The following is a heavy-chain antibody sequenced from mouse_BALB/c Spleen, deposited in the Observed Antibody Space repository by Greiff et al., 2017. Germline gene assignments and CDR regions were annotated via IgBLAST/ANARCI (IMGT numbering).Heavy chain of an antibody. CDR1: GYTFPSYV. CDR2: INPYNDGT. CDR3: AREVLRLRLDY. Sequence: EVQLVESGPELVKPGASVKMSCKASGYTFPSYVMHWVKQKPGQGLEWIGYINPYNDGTKYNEKFKGKATLTSDKSSSTAYMELSSLTSEDSAVYYCAREVLRLRLDYWGQGTSVTVSS. D-gene: IGHD1-2*01. V-gene: IGHV1-14*01. J-gene: IGHJ4*01.